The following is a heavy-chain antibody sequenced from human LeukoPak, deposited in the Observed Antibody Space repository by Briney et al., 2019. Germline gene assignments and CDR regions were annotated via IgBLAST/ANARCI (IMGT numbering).Heavy chain of an antibody. CDR2: SNPSGDST. Sequence: GASVKVSCKASGYTFTNYYIHWVRQAPGHGLEWMGISNPSGDSTNYAQKFQGRVTMTRDTSTSTVYMDLSSLRSEDTAVYYCARVKPRGSIAAAGGFDYWGQGTLVTVSS. D-gene: IGHD6-13*01. J-gene: IGHJ4*02. CDR1: GYTFTNYY. V-gene: IGHV1-46*01. CDR3: ARVKPRGSIAAAGGFDY.